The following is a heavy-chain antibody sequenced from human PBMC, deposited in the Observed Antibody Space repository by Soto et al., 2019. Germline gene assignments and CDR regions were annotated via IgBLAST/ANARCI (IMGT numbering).Heavy chain of an antibody. J-gene: IGHJ5*02. D-gene: IGHD3-22*01. CDR3: ARGRRGNLEEDGMIRDSFAH. V-gene: IGHV4-4*07. CDR1: GGSISSYY. CDR2: IYTSGST. Sequence: SETLCLTCTVSGGSISSYYWSWIRLPAGKGLEWIGRIYTSGSTNYNPSLKSRVTMSVDTSKNQFSLKLSSVTAADTAVYYCARGRRGNLEEDGMIRDSFAHWGRGTTVTVSS.